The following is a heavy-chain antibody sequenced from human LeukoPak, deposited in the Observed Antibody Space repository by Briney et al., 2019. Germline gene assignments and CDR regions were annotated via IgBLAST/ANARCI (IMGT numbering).Heavy chain of an antibody. CDR1: GFTFSSYA. CDR2: ISYDGSNK. V-gene: IGHV3-30*04. J-gene: IGHJ4*02. Sequence: GGSLRLSCAASGFTFSSYATHWVRQAPGKGLEWVAVISYDGSNKYYADSVKGRFTISRDNSKNTLYLQMNSLRAEDTAVYYCARELGGWYSGYYEGPFDYWGQGTLVTVSS. CDR3: ARELGGWYSGYYEGPFDY. D-gene: IGHD3-3*01.